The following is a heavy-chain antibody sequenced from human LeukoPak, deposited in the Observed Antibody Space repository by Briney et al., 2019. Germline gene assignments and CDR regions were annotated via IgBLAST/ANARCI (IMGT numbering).Heavy chain of an antibody. CDR1: GFTFSSYG. D-gene: IGHD4-17*01. CDR3: ARGRLDYGDYLNWFDP. V-gene: IGHV3-33*05. CDR2: ISYDGSNK. J-gene: IGHJ5*02. Sequence: AGGSLRLSCAASGFTFSSYGMHRVRQAPGKGLEWVAVISYDGSNKYYGDSVKGRFTISRDNSKNTVFLQMNSLRAEDTAVYYCARGRLDYGDYLNWFDPWGQGTLVTVSS.